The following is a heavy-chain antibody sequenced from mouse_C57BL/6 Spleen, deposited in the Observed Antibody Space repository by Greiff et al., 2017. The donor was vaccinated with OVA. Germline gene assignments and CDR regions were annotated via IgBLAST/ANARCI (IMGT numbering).Heavy chain of an antibody. J-gene: IGHJ3*01. D-gene: IGHD2-4*01. CDR3: ARGGDYDWFAY. Sequence: EVQLQESGPGLVKPSQSLSLTCSVTGYSITSGYYWNWLRQFPGNKLEWMGYISYDGSNNYNPSLKNRISITRDTSKNQFFLKLNSVTTEDTATYYCARGGDYDWFAYWGQGTLVTVSA. V-gene: IGHV3-6*01. CDR1: GYSITSGYY. CDR2: ISYDGSN.